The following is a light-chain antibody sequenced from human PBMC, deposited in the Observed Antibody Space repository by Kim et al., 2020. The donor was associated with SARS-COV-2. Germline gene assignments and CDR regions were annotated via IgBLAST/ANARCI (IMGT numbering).Light chain of an antibody. CDR2: DVS. Sequence: GQSITISCTGTSSDVGGYNYVSWYQQHPGKAPKLMIYDVSNRPSGVSNRFSGSKSGNTASLTISGLQAEDEADYYCRSYTSSSTLVFGTGTKVTVL. CDR3: RSYTSSSTLV. J-gene: IGLJ1*01. CDR1: SSDVGGYNY. V-gene: IGLV2-14*03.